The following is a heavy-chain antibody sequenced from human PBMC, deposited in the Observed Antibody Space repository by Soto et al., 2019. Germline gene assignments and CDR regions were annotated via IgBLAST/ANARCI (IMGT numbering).Heavy chain of an antibody. CDR1: GYTFTGYY. J-gene: IGHJ6*02. Sequence: VKVCCMASGYTFTGYYIHWVRQAPGQGLEGMGWINPNSGGTDYPQKFQGRVAMTSDTSITTAYMDLSSLRSDDTAVYDCARGGSSGWPYYYGMDFWGQGTAVTRLL. D-gene: IGHD6-19*01. V-gene: IGHV1-2*02. CDR2: INPNSGGT. CDR3: ARGGSSGWPYYYGMDF.